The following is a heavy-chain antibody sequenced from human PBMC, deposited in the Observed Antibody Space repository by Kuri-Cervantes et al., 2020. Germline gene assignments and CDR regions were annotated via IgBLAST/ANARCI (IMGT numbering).Heavy chain of an antibody. V-gene: IGHV3-23*01. CDR2: VSGSGGST. Sequence: GESLKISCAASGFTFSSYAMSWVRQAPGKGLEWVSSVSGSGGSTHYADSVKGRFTISRDNSKNTLYLQMNSLRAEDTAVYYCAKFLEWLSSFDCWGQGTLVTVSS. D-gene: IGHD3-3*01. CDR3: AKFLEWLSSFDC. CDR1: GFTFSSYA. J-gene: IGHJ4*02.